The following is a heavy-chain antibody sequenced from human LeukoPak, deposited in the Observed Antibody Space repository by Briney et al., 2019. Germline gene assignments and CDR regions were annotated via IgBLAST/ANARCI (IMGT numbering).Heavy chain of an antibody. V-gene: IGHV3-53*01. CDR2: IYSGGST. CDR3: ARTSRQLVPHFDY. J-gene: IGHJ4*02. CDR1: GFTVSSNY. Sequence: PGGSLRLSCAASGFTVSSNYMSWVRQAPGKGLEWVSVIYSGGSTYYADSVKGRFTISRDNSKNTLYLQMNSLRAEDTAVYYCARTSRQLVPHFDYWGQGTLATVSS. D-gene: IGHD6-13*01.